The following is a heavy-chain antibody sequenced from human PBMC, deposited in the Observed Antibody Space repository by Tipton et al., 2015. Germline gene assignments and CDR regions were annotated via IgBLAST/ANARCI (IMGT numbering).Heavy chain of an antibody. Sequence: TLSLTCSVSGGSISSAGYSWSWIRQHPGKGLEWIGYIYNSGSTYYNPSLKSPVTISVDTSKNQFSLKVNSVTAADTAVYYCARGPLGIFGVVLYLDFDYWGQGTLVTVSS. V-gene: IGHV4-31*01. J-gene: IGHJ4*02. D-gene: IGHD3-3*01. CDR2: IYNSGST. CDR3: ARGPLGIFGVVLYLDFDY. CDR1: GGSISSAGYS.